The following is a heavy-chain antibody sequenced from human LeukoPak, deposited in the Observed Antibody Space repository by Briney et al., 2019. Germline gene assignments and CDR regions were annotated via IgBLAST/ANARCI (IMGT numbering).Heavy chain of an antibody. CDR2: IYYSGST. V-gene: IGHV4-59*01. Sequence: SETLSLTCTVSGGSISSYYWSWIRQPPGKGLEWIGYIYYSGSTNYNPSLKSRVTISVDTSKNQFSLKLSSVTAADTAVCYCARASLGYCSSTSCYLGYYYYYMDVWGKGTTVTISS. J-gene: IGHJ6*03. CDR1: GGSISSYY. CDR3: ARASLGYCSSTSCYLGYYYYYMDV. D-gene: IGHD2-2*01.